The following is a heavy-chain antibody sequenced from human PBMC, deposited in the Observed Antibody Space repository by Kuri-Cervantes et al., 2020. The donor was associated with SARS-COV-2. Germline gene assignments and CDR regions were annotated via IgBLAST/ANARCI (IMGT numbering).Heavy chain of an antibody. CDR3: ASNYYGSGK. D-gene: IGHD3-10*01. CDR1: GYSFTSHW. Sequence: KVSCKGSGYSFTSHWISWVRLMPGKGLEWMGRIDPSDSYTNYSPSFQGHVTISADKSISTAYLQWSSLKASDTAMYYCASNYYGSGKWGQGTLVTVSS. V-gene: IGHV5-10-1*01. CDR2: IDPSDSYT. J-gene: IGHJ4*02.